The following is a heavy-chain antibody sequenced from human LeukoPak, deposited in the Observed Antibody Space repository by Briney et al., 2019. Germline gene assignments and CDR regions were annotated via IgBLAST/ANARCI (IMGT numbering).Heavy chain of an antibody. V-gene: IGHV3-53*04. J-gene: IGHJ5*02. Sequence: GGSLRLSCAASGFTVSSNYMSWVRQAPGKGLGWVSVIYSGGSTYYADSVKGRFTISRHNSKNTLYLQMNSLRAEDTAVYYCARMRGYGDYASRWFDPWGQGTLVTVSS. CDR3: ARMRGYGDYASRWFDP. CDR1: GFTVSSNY. CDR2: IYSGGST. D-gene: IGHD4-17*01.